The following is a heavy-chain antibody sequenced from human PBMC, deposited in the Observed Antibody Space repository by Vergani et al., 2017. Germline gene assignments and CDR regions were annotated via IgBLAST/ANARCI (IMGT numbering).Heavy chain of an antibody. V-gene: IGHV1-2*02. Sequence: QVQLVQSGAEVKKPGASVTVSCKASGYTFTGYYMHWVRQAPGQGLEWMGWINPNSGGTNYAQKFQGRVTMTRDTSISTAYMELSRLRSDDTAVYYCARGIVVVPAAIKGGDAFDIWGQGTMVTVSS. CDR1: GYTFTGYY. J-gene: IGHJ3*02. CDR2: INPNSGGT. D-gene: IGHD2-2*02. CDR3: ARGIVVVPAAIKGGDAFDI.